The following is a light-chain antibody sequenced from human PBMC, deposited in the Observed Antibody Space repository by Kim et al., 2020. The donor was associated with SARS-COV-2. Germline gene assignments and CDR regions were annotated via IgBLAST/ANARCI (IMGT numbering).Light chain of an antibody. CDR1: QSISSW. CDR3: QQYNTWWT. J-gene: IGKJ1*01. V-gene: IGKV1-5*03. Sequence: SASVGDRVTITCRASQSISSWLAWYQQKPGKAPKLLIYKASSLESGVPSRLSGSGSGTEFTLTISSLQPDDFATYYCQQYNTWWTFGQGTKVDIK. CDR2: KAS.